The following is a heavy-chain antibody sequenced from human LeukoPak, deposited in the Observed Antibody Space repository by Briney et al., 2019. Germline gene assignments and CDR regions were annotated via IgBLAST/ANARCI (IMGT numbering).Heavy chain of an antibody. D-gene: IGHD3-3*01. CDR3: ANGATIFGVVIRVDS. V-gene: IGHV3-21*01. CDR1: GFTFSIYS. Sequence: GGSLRLSCAASGFTFSIYSMNWVRQAPGKGLEWVSSISSNGNYIYYADSVKGRFTISRDNAKNSLYLQMNSLRAEDTAVYYCANGATIFGVVIRVDSWGQGTLVTVSS. CDR2: ISSNGNYI. J-gene: IGHJ4*02.